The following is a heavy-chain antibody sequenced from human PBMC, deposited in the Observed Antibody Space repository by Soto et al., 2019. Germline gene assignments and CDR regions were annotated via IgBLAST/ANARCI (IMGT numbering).Heavy chain of an antibody. D-gene: IGHD5-18*01. Sequence: PXECLKVTWKCSGYRFTGYWISWVLQMPGKGLEWMGRIDPSDSYTNYSPSFEGHVTISADKSISTAYLQWSSLKASDTAMYYYSRQRADTAMDHYYYGMDVWGQGTTVTVSS. CDR3: SRQRADTAMDHYYYGMDV. V-gene: IGHV5-10-1*01. CDR1: GYRFTGYW. CDR2: IDPSDSYT. J-gene: IGHJ6*02.